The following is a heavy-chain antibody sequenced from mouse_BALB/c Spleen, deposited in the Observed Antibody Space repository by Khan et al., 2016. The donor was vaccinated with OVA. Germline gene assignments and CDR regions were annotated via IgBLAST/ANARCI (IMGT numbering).Heavy chain of an antibody. D-gene: IGHD2-14*01. V-gene: IGHV2-9*02. J-gene: IGHJ2*01. CDR1: GFSLTSYG. CDR2: IWAGGST. Sequence: QVQLKESGPGLVAPSQSLSITCTVSGFSLTSYGVHWVRQPPGKGLEWLGVIWAGGSTNYNSALMSRLSISKDNSKSQVFLKMNSLQNDDTAMYYCSGGKVRRGWYDIDYWGQGTTLTVSS. CDR3: SGGKVRRGWYDIDY.